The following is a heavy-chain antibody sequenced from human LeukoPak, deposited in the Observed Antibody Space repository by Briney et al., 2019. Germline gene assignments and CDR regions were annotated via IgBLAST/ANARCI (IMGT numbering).Heavy chain of an antibody. Sequence: PGGSLRLSCAASGFTFSSYSMNWVRQAPGKGLEWVSSISSSSSYIYYADSVKGRFTISRDNAKNSLYLQMNSLRAEDTAVYHCARQHQDRHYDGSGRGHGMDVWGQGTTVAVSS. CDR1: GFTFSSYS. V-gene: IGHV3-21*01. J-gene: IGHJ6*02. CDR2: ISSSSSYI. CDR3: ARQHQDRHYDGSGRGHGMDV. D-gene: IGHD3-10*01.